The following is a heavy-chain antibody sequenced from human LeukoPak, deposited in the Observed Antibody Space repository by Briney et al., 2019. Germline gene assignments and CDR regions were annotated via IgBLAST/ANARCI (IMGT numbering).Heavy chain of an antibody. J-gene: IGHJ3*02. CDR1: GFTFSSYA. D-gene: IGHD3-10*01. CDR3: AKALTRILWFGESSSFDAFDI. Sequence: PGGSLRLSCAASGFTFSSYAMSWVRQAPGKGLEWVSAISGSGGSTYYADSVKGRFTMSRDNSKNTLYLQMNSLRAEDTAVYYCAKALTRILWFGESSSFDAFDIWGQGTMVTVSS. V-gene: IGHV3-23*01. CDR2: ISGSGGST.